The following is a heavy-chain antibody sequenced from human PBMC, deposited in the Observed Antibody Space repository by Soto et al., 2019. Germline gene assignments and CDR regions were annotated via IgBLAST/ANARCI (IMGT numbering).Heavy chain of an antibody. V-gene: IGHV1-69*13. J-gene: IGHJ6*02. Sequence: AASVKVSCKASGGTFSSYAISWVRQALGQGLEWMGGIIPIFGTANYAQKFQGRVTITADESTSTAYMELSSLRSEDTAVYYCARSEHDYGYLYYYNGMDVCGQGTTVTVFS. CDR3: ARSEHDYGYLYYYNGMDV. CDR2: IIPIFGTA. CDR1: GGTFSSYA. D-gene: IGHD4-17*01.